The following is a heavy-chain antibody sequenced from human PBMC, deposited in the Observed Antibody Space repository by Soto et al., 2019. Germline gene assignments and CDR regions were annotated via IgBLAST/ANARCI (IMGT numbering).Heavy chain of an antibody. CDR3: ARVNFSGESDY. D-gene: IGHD3-3*01. CDR1: GGSFSGYY. CDR2: INHSGST. J-gene: IGHJ4*02. Sequence: SETLSLTCAVYGGSFSGYYWSWIRQPPGKGLEWIGEINHSGSTNYNPSLKSRVTISVDTSKNQFSLKLSSVTAADTAVYYCARVNFSGESDYWGQGTLVTVSS. V-gene: IGHV4-34*01.